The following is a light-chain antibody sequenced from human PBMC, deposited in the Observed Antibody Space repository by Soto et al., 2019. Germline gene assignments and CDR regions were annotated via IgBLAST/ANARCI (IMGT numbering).Light chain of an antibody. CDR2: WAS. V-gene: IGKV4-1*01. J-gene: IGKJ1*01. CDR1: QSVLYGSNDKNY. CDR3: QQYYGTPWT. Sequence: DIVMTQFPDSLAVSLGERATINCKSSQSVLYGSNDKNYLGWYQQKSGQPPKLLIYWASTRESVVPDRFSGSGSGTDSSLTISVLQAEDVAVYYCQQYYGTPWTFGQGTKVEIK.